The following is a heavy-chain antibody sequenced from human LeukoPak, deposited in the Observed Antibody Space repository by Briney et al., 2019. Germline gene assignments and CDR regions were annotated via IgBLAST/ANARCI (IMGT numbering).Heavy chain of an antibody. CDR2: IYYSGST. J-gene: IGHJ4*02. CDR1: GGSISSSSYY. V-gene: IGHV4-39*01. Sequence: PSETLSLTCTVSGGSISSSSYYWGWIRQPPGKGLEWIGSIYYSGSTYYNPSLKSRVTISVDTSKNRFSLKLSSVTAADTAVYYCARFDGSGTYYNFDYWGQGTLVTVSS. CDR3: ARFDGSGTYYNFDY. D-gene: IGHD3-10*01.